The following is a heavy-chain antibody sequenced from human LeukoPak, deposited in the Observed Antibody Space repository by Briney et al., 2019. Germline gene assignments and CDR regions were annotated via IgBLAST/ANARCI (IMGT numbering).Heavy chain of an antibody. J-gene: IGHJ5*02. D-gene: IGHD2-8*01. CDR3: AREGVSIVLMVYASVDWFDP. V-gene: IGHV1-69*04. CDR2: IIPILGIA. CDR1: GGTFSSYA. Sequence: SVKVSCKASGGTFSSYAISWVRQAPGQGLEWMGRIIPILGIANYAQKFQGRVTITADKSTSTAYMELSSLRSEDTAVYYCAREGVSIVLMVYASVDWFDPCGQGTLVTASS.